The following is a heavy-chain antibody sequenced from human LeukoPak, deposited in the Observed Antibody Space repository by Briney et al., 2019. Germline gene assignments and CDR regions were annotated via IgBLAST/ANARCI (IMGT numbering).Heavy chain of an antibody. CDR2: IWFDGNNT. CDR3: AKDPLQYGSGSYYFDY. CDR1: GFTFSSCG. V-gene: IGHV3-30*02. Sequence: GGSLRLSCAASGFTFSSCGMHWVRQAPGKGLEWVAYIWFDGNNTYYADSRKGRFTISRDSSKNTLYLQMNSLRAEDTAVYYCAKDPLQYGSGSYYFDYWGPGTLVTVSS. J-gene: IGHJ4*02. D-gene: IGHD3-10*01.